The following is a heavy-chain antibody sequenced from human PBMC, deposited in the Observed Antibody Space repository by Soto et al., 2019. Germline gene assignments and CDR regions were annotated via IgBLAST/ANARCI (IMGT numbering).Heavy chain of an antibody. CDR1: GGTFSSYA. Sequence: SVKVSCKASGGTFSSYAISWVRQAPGQGLEWMGGIIPIFGTANYAQKFQGRVTITADESTSTAYMELSSLRSEDTAVYYCARGTIVVTQHYYYYGMDVWGQGTTVTSP. V-gene: IGHV1-69*13. J-gene: IGHJ6*02. CDR2: IIPIFGTA. CDR3: ARGTIVVTQHYYYYGMDV. D-gene: IGHD3-22*01.